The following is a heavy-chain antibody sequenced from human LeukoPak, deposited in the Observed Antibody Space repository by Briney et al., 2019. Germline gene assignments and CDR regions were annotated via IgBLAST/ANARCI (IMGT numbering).Heavy chain of an antibody. CDR1: GYTFTSYY. V-gene: IGHV1-46*01. CDR2: TNPSGGST. Sequence: ASVKVSCKASGYTFTSYYMHWVRQAPGQGLEWMGITNPSGGSTSYAQKFQGRVTMTRDTSTSTVYMELSSLRSEDTAVYYCARGGVLITGTTGIFDYWGQGTLVTVSS. CDR3: ARGGVLITGTTGIFDY. D-gene: IGHD1-20*01. J-gene: IGHJ4*02.